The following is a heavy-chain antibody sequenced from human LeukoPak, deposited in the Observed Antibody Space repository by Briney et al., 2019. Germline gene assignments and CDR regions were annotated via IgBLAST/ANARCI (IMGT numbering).Heavy chain of an antibody. CDR1: GFTFSTYA. V-gene: IGHV3-30-3*01. CDR2: ILYDGSNQ. J-gene: IGHJ4*02. Sequence: PGRSLRLSCAASGFTFSTYAMHWVRQAPGRGLEWVAVILYDGSNQYYADSVMGRFTISRDNSRNTLYLQMNSLKVEDTAVYYCARDFRDYRDYVAYFDSWGQGTLVTVSS. CDR3: ARDFRDYRDYVAYFDS. D-gene: IGHD4-17*01.